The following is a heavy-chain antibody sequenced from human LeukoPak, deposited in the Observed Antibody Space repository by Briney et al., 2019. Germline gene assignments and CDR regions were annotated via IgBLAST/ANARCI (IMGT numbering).Heavy chain of an antibody. CDR3: ARTSARGAQFDY. J-gene: IGHJ4*02. CDR1: GGSISSYY. D-gene: IGHD3-10*01. CDR2: IYSSGST. Sequence: SETLSLTCSVSGGSISSYYWSWIRQPAGKGLEWIGRIYSSGSTNYNPSLKTRVTMSLDTSKNQFSLNLTTVTAADTAVYYCARTSARGAQFDYWGQGTLVTDSS. V-gene: IGHV4-4*07.